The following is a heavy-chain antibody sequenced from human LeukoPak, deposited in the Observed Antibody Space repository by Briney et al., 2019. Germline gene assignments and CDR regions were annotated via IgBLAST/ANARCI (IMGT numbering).Heavy chain of an antibody. J-gene: IGHJ4*02. CDR1: GFTFSSYE. D-gene: IGHD1-26*01. V-gene: IGHV3-48*03. CDR2: ISSSGSTI. CDR3: ARGLRIVSGSYLDY. Sequence: GGSLRLSCAASGFTFSSYEMNWVRQAPGKGLEWVSYISSSGSTIYYADSVKGRFISSRDNTKNSLYLQMNSLRAEDTAIYYCARGLRIVSGSYLDYWGQGTLVTVSS.